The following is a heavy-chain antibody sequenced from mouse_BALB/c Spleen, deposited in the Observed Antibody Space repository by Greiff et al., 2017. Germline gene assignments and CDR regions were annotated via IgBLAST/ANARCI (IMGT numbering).Heavy chain of an antibody. J-gene: IGHJ3*01. V-gene: IGHV3-2*02. D-gene: IGHD1-1*01. CDR2: ISYSGST. CDR1: GYSITSDYA. Sequence: EVQLQESGPGLVKPSQSLSLTCTVTGYSITSDYAWNWIRQFPGNKLEWMGYISYSGSTSYNPSLKSRISITRDTSKNQFFLQLNSVTTEDTATYYCARRDYGSSYVFAYWGQGTLVTVSA. CDR3: ARRDYGSSYVFAY.